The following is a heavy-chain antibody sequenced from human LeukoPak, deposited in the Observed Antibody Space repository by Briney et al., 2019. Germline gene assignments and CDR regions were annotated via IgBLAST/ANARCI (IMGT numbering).Heavy chain of an antibody. J-gene: IGHJ4*02. CDR2: IYPGDSDT. CDR1: GYSFTNYW. D-gene: IGHD2-8*01. V-gene: IGHV5-51*01. CDR3: ARPIYCTNGVCSGFDY. Sequence: GESLKISCKGSGYSFTNYWIGWVRQMPGKGLEWMGIIYPGDSDTRYSPSFEGQVTISADKSINTAYLQWSSLKASDTAIYYCARPIYCTNGVCSGFDYWGQGTLVTVSS.